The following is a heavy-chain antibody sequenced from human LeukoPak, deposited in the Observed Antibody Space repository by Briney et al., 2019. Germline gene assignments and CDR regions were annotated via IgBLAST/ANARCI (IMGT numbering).Heavy chain of an antibody. CDR1: GYTFTGYY. D-gene: IGHD3-10*01. J-gene: IGHJ4*02. CDR2: INPNSGGT. Sequence: ASVKVSCKASGYTFTGYYMHWVRQAPGQGLEWMGWINPNSGGTNYAQKFQGRVTMTRDTSISTAYMELSRLRSDDTAVYYCASSDMVRGTISIIYWGQGTLVTVSS. CDR3: ASSDMVRGTISIIY. V-gene: IGHV1-2*02.